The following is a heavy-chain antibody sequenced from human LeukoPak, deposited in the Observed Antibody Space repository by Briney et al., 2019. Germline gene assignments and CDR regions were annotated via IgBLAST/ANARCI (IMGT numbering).Heavy chain of an antibody. CDR1: GFTFSDYY. Sequence: GGSLRLSCAASGFTFSDYYMSWIRQAPGKGLEWVSYISSSGSTIYYADSVKGRFTISRDNAKNSLYLQMNSLRAEDTAVYYCARDGGYCSSTNCYLGVWGQGTLVTVSS. CDR3: ARDGGYCSSTNCYLGV. J-gene: IGHJ3*01. V-gene: IGHV3-11*04. CDR2: ISSSGSTI. D-gene: IGHD2-2*01.